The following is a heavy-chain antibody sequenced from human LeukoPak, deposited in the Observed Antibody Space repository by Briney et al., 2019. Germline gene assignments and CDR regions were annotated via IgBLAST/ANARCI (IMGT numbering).Heavy chain of an antibody. CDR3: VRGGPSTWS. D-gene: IGHD2-15*01. CDR2: SRNKVNSYTT. CDR1: GFTFSDHY. V-gene: IGHV3-72*01. J-gene: IGHJ5*02. Sequence: GGSLRLSCAASGFTFSDHYMNWVRQAPGKGLEWVGRSRNKVNSYTTEYAASVKARFTISRDDSKNSLYLQMNSLKTEDTAVYYCVRGGPSTWSWGQGTLVTVSS.